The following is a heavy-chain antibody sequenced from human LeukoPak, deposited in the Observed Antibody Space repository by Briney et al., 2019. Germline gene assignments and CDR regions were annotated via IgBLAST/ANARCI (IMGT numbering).Heavy chain of an antibody. D-gene: IGHD2-21*02. CDR1: GWSFSGYY. V-gene: IGHV4-34*01. CDR3: ASCGGDCYTFYY. Sequence: ASETLSLTCAVYGWSFSGYYWSWIRQPPGKGLEWIGEINHSGSTNYNPSLKGRVTISVDPSKNQFSLKLSSVTTTDTAVYYCASCGGDCYTFYYWGQGTLVTVSS. J-gene: IGHJ4*02. CDR2: INHSGST.